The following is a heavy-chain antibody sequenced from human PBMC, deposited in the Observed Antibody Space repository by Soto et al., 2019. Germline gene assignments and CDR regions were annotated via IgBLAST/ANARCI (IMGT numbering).Heavy chain of an antibody. J-gene: IGHJ6*03. Sequence: PSETLSLTCTVSGGSISSYYWSWIRQPPGKGLEWIGYIYYSGSTNYNPSLKSRVTISVDTSKNQFSLKLSSVTAADTAVYYCARRSEQQQLALGGKDYYYYYSMDVWGKGTTVTVAS. D-gene: IGHD6-13*01. V-gene: IGHV4-59*08. CDR1: GGSISSYY. CDR2: IYYSGST. CDR3: ARRSEQQQLALGGKDYYYYYSMDV.